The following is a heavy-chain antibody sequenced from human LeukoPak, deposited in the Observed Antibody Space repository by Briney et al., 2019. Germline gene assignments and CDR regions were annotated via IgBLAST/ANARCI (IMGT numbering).Heavy chain of an antibody. J-gene: IGHJ4*02. D-gene: IGHD2-2*01. CDR1: GYTFTSYD. CDR3: ARVPPGDIVVVPAHLDD. V-gene: IGHV1-8*01. CDR2: MNPNSGNT. Sequence: GASVKVSCKASGYTFTSYDINWVRQAPGQGLEWMGWMNPNSGNTGYAQKFQGRVTMTRNTSISTAYMDLSSLRSEDTAVYYCARVPPGDIVVVPAHLDDWGQGTLVTVSS.